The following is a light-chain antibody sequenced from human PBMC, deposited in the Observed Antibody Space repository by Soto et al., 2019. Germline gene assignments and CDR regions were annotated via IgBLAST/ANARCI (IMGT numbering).Light chain of an antibody. CDR2: EVS. CDR3: MQSIRVPYT. CDR1: QTLLHTDGRTY. Sequence: EIVVTQTPLSLSVTPGQPASISCKSNQTLLHTDGRTYLYWYLQRPGQPPQLLIYEVSNRFSGVPDRFSGRGSGTDFTLKISRVEAEDFGVYYCMQSIRVPYTFGRATILEIK. J-gene: IGKJ2*01. V-gene: IGKV2D-29*01.